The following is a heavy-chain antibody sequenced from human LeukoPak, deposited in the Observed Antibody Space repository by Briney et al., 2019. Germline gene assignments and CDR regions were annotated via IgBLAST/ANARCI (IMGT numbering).Heavy chain of an antibody. Sequence: GASVTLSCKPSGYTFTCYYLHWVRQAPGQALEWMGWINPNIGATMYAQKFQGRVTMTRDTSISTAYMELNSLRSDDTAVYYCARDRVGSGWPRPFYFENWGQGTLVTVSS. D-gene: IGHD6-19*01. J-gene: IGHJ4*02. CDR3: ARDRVGSGWPRPFYFEN. V-gene: IGHV1-2*02. CDR2: INPNIGAT. CDR1: GYTFTCYY.